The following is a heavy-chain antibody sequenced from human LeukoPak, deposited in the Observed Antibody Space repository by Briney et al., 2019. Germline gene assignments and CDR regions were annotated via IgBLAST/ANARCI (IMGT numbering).Heavy chain of an antibody. CDR2: ISSSSSYI. V-gene: IGHV3-21*01. J-gene: IGHJ4*02. CDR3: ARALEGRPSYNWKLDH. D-gene: IGHD1-20*01. Sequence: GGSLRLSCAASGFAFSSYSMNWVRQAPGKGLEWVSSISSSSSYIYYADSVKGRFTISRDNAKNSLYLQMNSLRAEDTAVYYCARALEGRPSYNWKLDHWGQGTLVTVSS. CDR1: GFAFSSYS.